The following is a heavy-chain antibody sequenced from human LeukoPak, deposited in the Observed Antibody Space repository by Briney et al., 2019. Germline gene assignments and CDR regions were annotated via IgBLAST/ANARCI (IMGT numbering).Heavy chain of an antibody. D-gene: IGHD6-19*01. CDR2: IYSDGSK. CDR1: GFTVSNNY. V-gene: IGHV3-53*01. CDR3: ARDPTTVAGTN. Sequence: GGSLRLSCAVSGFTVSNNYLSWVRQAPGKGLEWVSVIYSDGSKYYAESVKGRLTISRDNSKNTLYLQMNSLRAEDTAVYHCARDPTTVAGTNWGQGTLVTVSS. J-gene: IGHJ4*02.